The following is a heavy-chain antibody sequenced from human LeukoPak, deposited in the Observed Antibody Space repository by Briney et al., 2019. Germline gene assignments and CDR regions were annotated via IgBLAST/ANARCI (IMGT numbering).Heavy chain of an antibody. D-gene: IGHD6-13*01. J-gene: IGHJ5*02. CDR2: IYYSGST. CDR3: ARHGYSSSWYYWFDP. CDR1: GGSISSSSYY. Sequence: PSETLSLTCTVSGGSISSSSYYWGWIRQPPGKGLEWIGSIYYSGSTYYNPSLKSRVTISVDTSKNQFSLKLSSVTAADTAVYYCARHGYSSSWYYWFDPWGQGTLVTDSS. V-gene: IGHV4-39*01.